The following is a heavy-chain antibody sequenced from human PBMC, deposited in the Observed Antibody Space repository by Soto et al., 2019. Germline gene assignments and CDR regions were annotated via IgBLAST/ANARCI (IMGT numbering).Heavy chain of an antibody. Sequence: ASVKVSCKASGYTFTGYYMHWVRQAPLQVLEWMGCINPNSGGTNYAQKFQGRVTMTRGTSITKAYIELSGLRSDDTAVYYCARGGTAADWFEPWGPGTMVTVSS. CDR3: ARGGTAADWFEP. D-gene: IGHD6-13*01. CDR1: GYTFTGYY. J-gene: IGHJ5*02. CDR2: INPNSGGT. V-gene: IGHV1-2*02.